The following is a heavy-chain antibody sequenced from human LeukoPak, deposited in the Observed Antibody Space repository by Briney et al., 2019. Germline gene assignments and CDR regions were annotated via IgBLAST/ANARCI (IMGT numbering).Heavy chain of an antibody. J-gene: IGHJ4*03. V-gene: IGHV1-2*06. CDR1: GYTFTGYY. CDR3: AREEWELGGHDY. CDR2: INPNSGGT. Sequence: ASVKVSCKASGYTFTGYYMHWVRQAPGQGLEWMGRINPNSGGTNYAQKFQGRVTMTRDTSISTAYMELSRLRSDDTAVYYCAREEWELGGHDYWGHGTLVTVSS. D-gene: IGHD1-26*01.